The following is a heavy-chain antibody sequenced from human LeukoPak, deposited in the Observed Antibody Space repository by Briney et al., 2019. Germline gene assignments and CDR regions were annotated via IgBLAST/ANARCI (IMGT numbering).Heavy chain of an antibody. CDR3: AKVDGGSYPLDY. J-gene: IGHJ4*02. CDR2: ISSNGGSI. Sequence: GGSLRLSCAASGFTFSDYAMHWVRQAPGKELEYVSAISSNGGSIHYANSVKGRFTISRDNSKNTLYLQMNSLRAEDTAVYYCAKVDGGSYPLDYWGQGTLVTVSS. V-gene: IGHV3-64*01. D-gene: IGHD1-26*01. CDR1: GFTFSDYA.